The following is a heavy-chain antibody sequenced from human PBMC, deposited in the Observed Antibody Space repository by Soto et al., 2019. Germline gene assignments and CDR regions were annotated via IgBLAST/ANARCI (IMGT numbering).Heavy chain of an antibody. CDR2: IYYSGST. J-gene: IGHJ6*02. D-gene: IGHD3-3*01. CDR1: GGSISSGGYY. Sequence: QVQLQESGPGLVKPSQTLSLTCTVSGGSISSGGYYWSWIRQHPGKGLEWIGYIYYSGSTYYNPSLRRRFTTSVDTSKPQFSLKLSSVTAADTAVYYCARDSPYDFWSGYYVRISQANYYYGMDVWGQGTTVTVSS. CDR3: ARDSPYDFWSGYYVRISQANYYYGMDV. V-gene: IGHV4-31*03.